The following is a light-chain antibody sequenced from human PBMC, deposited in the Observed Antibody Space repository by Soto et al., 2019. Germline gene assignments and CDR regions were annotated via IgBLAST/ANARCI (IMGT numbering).Light chain of an antibody. CDR2: KAS. CDR1: QSISSW. Sequence: DIQMTQSPSTLSASVGDRVTITCRASQSISSWLAWYQQKPGKAPKLLIYKASSLESGVPSRFSGSGSGTEFTLTISSLQPDDFATYYCQQYNSYPHTFGGGTEVEIK. V-gene: IGKV1-5*03. J-gene: IGKJ4*01. CDR3: QQYNSYPHT.